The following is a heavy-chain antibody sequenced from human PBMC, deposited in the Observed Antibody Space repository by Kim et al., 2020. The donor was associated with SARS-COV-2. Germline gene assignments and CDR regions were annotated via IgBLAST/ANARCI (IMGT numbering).Heavy chain of an antibody. J-gene: IGHJ4*02. CDR3: ARDIPLGGDSNPFDY. D-gene: IGHD4-4*01. Sequence: DSVKGRFTIARTDSKSTLYLQMNSLRAEDAAVYYCARDIPLGGDSNPFDYWGQGTLVTVSS. V-gene: IGHV3-30*07.